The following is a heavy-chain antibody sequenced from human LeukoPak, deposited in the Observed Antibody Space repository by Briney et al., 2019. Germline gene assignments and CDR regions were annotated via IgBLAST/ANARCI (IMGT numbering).Heavy chain of an antibody. Sequence: QPGGSLRLSCSASGFTFSSYGMHWVRQAPGKGLEWVAVISNDGSNKYYADSVKGRFTISRDNSKNTLYLQMNSLRAEDTAVYYCAKGGGYFDYWGQGTLVTVSS. V-gene: IGHV3-30*18. CDR3: AKGGGYFDY. J-gene: IGHJ4*02. D-gene: IGHD4-23*01. CDR1: GFTFSSYG. CDR2: ISNDGSNK.